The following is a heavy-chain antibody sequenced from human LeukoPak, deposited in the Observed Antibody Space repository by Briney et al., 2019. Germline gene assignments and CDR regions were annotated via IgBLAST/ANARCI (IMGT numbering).Heavy chain of an antibody. V-gene: IGHV1-46*01. D-gene: IGHD1-26*01. Sequence: GASVKVSCKASGYTFTSNYMHWVRQAPGQGLEWMGIINPSGGSTSYAQKFQGRITMTRDTSTSTVYMELSSLRSEDTAVYYCARAEVGATHLDYWGQGTLVTVSS. J-gene: IGHJ4*02. CDR3: ARAEVGATHLDY. CDR2: INPSGGST. CDR1: GYTFTSNY.